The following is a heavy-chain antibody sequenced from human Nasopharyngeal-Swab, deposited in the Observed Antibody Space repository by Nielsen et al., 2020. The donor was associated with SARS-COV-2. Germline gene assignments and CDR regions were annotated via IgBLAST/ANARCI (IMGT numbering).Heavy chain of an antibody. CDR1: GFTFSSYW. CDR3: AREGTQWELLDAFDI. V-gene: IGHV3-74*01. D-gene: IGHD1-26*01. Sequence: GGSLGLSCAASGFTFSSYWMHWVRQAPGKGLVWVSRINSDGSSTSYADSVKGRFTISRDNAKNTLYLQMNSLRAEDTAVYYCAREGTQWELLDAFDIWGQGTMVTVSS. CDR2: INSDGSST. J-gene: IGHJ3*02.